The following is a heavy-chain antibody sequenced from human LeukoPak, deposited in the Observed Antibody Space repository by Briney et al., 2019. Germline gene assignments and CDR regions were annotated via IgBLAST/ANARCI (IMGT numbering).Heavy chain of an antibody. CDR1: GFTFSSYA. V-gene: IGHV3-23*01. J-gene: IGHJ5*02. CDR2: ISGSGGST. Sequence: GGSLRLSCAASGFTFSSYAMSWVRQAPGKGLESVSAISGSGGSTYYADSVKGRFTISRDNSKNTLYLQMNSLRAEDTAVYYCAKAAKIISLTSGYSPSWGQGTLVTVSS. D-gene: IGHD6-13*01. CDR3: AKAAKIISLTSGYSPS.